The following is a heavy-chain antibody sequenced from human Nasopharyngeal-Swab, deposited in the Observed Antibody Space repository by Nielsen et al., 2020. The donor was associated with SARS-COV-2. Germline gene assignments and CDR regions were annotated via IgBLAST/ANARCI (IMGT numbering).Heavy chain of an antibody. Sequence: GESLKTSCAASGFTFSSYSINWVRQPPRKGLELVSSISSSSSYIYYPDSVKGRSTISRDNAKNSLYRQMNSLRAEDTAVYYCARLASYYGMDVWGQGTTVTVSS. CDR2: ISSSSSYI. V-gene: IGHV3-21*01. CDR1: GFTFSSYS. CDR3: ARLASYYGMDV. J-gene: IGHJ6*02.